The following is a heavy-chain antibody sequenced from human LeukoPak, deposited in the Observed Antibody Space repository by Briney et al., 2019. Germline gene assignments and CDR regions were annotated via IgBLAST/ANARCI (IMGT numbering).Heavy chain of an antibody. J-gene: IGHJ1*01. CDR2: IYSGGST. D-gene: IGHD2-15*01. CDR3: ARDCSGGSCYLYFQH. CDR1: GFTVSSNY. V-gene: IGHV3-53*01. Sequence: GGSLRLSCAASGFTVSSNYMSWVRQAPGKGLEWVSVIYSGGSTYYADSVKGRFTISRDNAKNSLYLQMNSLRAEDTAVYYCARDCSGGSCYLYFQHWGQGTLVTVSS.